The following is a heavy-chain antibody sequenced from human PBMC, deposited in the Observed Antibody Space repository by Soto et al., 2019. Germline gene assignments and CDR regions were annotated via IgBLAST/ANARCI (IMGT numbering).Heavy chain of an antibody. D-gene: IGHD6-13*01. CDR1: GGSFSGYY. CDR2: INYSGSA. CDR3: ARDRIAAAGTFDY. V-gene: IGHV4-34*01. Sequence: PSETLSLTCAVYGGSFSGYYWSWVRQPPGKGLEWIGDINYSGSANYSPSLKSRVTISVDTSKNQFSLKLSSVTAADTAVYYCARDRIAAAGTFDYWGRGTLVTVSS. J-gene: IGHJ4*02.